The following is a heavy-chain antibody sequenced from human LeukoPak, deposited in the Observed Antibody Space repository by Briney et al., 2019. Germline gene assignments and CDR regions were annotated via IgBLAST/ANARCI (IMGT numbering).Heavy chain of an antibody. CDR3: ARGSSASGS. CDR1: GCTFSSYA. CDR2: ISSNGGST. D-gene: IGHD6-25*01. V-gene: IGHV3-64*01. Sequence: GGSLRLSCAASGCTFSSYAMHWVRQAPGKGLEYVSAISSNGGSTYYANSVKGRFTISRDNSKNTLYLQMGSLRAEDMAVYYCARGSSASGSWGQGTLVIVSS. J-gene: IGHJ1*01.